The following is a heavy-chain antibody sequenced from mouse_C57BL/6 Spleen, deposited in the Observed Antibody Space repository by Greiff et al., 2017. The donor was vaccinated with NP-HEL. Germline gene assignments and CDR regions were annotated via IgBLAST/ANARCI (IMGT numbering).Heavy chain of an antibody. Sequence: QVHVKQSGPELVKPGASVKISCKASGYAFSSSWMNWVKQRPGKGLEWIGRIYPGDGDTNYNGKFKGKATLTADKSSSTAYMQLSSLTSEDSAVYFCAGGNYKFAYWGQGTLVTVSA. J-gene: IGHJ3*01. CDR3: AGGNYKFAY. CDR2: IYPGDGDT. V-gene: IGHV1-82*01. D-gene: IGHD2-1*01. CDR1: GYAFSSSW.